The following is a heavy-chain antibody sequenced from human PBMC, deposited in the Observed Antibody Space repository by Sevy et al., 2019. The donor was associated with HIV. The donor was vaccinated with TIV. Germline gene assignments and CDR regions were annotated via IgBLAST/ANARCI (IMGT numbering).Heavy chain of an antibody. J-gene: IGHJ2*01. D-gene: IGHD2-21*02. CDR2: IYYSGTT. CDR3: AARILSRYCGGDCSNWYFDL. CDR1: GGSISSGDYY. V-gene: IGHV4-30-4*01. Sequence: SETLSLTCTVSGGSISSGDYYWSWIRQPPGKGLEWIGYIYYSGTTYYNPSLKGRVTISVDTSKNQFSLKLSSVTAADTAVYYCAARILSRYCGGDCSNWYFDLWGRGTLVTVSS.